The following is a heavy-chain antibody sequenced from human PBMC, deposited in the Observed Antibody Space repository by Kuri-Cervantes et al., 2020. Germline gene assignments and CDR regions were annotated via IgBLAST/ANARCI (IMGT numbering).Heavy chain of an antibody. J-gene: IGHJ4*02. V-gene: IGHV3-23*01. D-gene: IGHD3-16*01. CDR2: IRARGDGT. CDR3: TNPGGFGPPSDY. Sequence: GESLKISCAASGFTFSNFGMSWVRQAPGKGLEWVASIRARGDGTFYADSVKGRFTISRDNSKNTMYLHMNSLRAEDTAVYYCTNPGGFGPPSDYWGQGTLVTVSS. CDR1: GFTFSNFG.